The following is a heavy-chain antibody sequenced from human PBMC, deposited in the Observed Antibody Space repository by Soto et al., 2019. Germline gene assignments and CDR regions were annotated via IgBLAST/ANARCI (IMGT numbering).Heavy chain of an antibody. V-gene: IGHV3-30*18. D-gene: IGHD3-10*01. CDR2: ILYDGSNK. CDR3: AKDRAGYYFDY. CDR1: GFTFSSYG. Sequence: QVQLVESGGGVVQPGRSLRLSCAASGFTFSSYGMHWVRQAPGKGLEWVAVILYDGSNKYYADSVKGRFTISRDNSKNTLYLQMNSLRAEDTAVYYCAKDRAGYYFDYWGQGTLVTVSS. J-gene: IGHJ4*02.